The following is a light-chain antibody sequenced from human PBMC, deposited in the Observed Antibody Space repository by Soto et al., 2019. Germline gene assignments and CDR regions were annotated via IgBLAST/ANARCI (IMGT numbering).Light chain of an antibody. CDR2: DAS. CDR3: QQRSNWPPWT. J-gene: IGKJ1*01. Sequence: EIVLTQSPATLSLSPGERATLSCRASQSVNSYLAWYQQKPGQAPRLLIYDASNRATGIPARFSGSGSGTDLPLTISSLVPEDFAVYYCQQRSNWPPWTFGQGTKVEIK. CDR1: QSVNSY. V-gene: IGKV3-11*01.